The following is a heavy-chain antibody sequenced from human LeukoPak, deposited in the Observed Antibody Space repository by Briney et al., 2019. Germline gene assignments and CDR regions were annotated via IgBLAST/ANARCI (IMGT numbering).Heavy chain of an antibody. V-gene: IGHV3-48*02. J-gene: IGHJ6*02. D-gene: IGHD2/OR15-2a*01. CDR3: ASVIFDYYYYGMDV. CDR1: GFTFSSYS. CDR2: ISSSSSTI. Sequence: QPGGSLRLSCAASGFTFSSYSMNWVRQAPGKGLEWVSYISSSSSTIYYADPVKGRFTISRDNAKNSLYLQMNSLRDEDTAVYYCASVIFDYYYYGMDVWGQGTTVTVSS.